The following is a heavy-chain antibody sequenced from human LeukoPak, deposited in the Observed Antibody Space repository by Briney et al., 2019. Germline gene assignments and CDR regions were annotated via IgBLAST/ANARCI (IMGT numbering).Heavy chain of an antibody. D-gene: IGHD5-18*01. Sequence: PGRSLRLSCAASGFTFNSYAMHWVRQAPGKGLEWVSAISGSGGSTYYADSVKGRFTISRDNSKNTLYLQMNSLRAEDTAVYYCAKTDTAMGPFDYWGQGTLVTVSS. CDR1: GFTFNSYA. CDR3: AKTDTAMGPFDY. J-gene: IGHJ4*02. CDR2: ISGSGGST. V-gene: IGHV3-23*01.